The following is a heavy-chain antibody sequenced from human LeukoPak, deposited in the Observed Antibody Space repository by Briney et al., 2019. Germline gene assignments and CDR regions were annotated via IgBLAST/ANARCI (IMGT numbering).Heavy chain of an antibody. V-gene: IGHV3-53*01. CDR3: ARSRAYDSTYWYFDL. CDR1: GFTVSSNY. CDR2: IYSGGST. Sequence: PGGSLRLSCAASGFTVSSNYMSWVRQAPGKGLEWVSVIYSGGSTYYADSVKGRFTISRDNSKNTLYLQMNSLRAEDTAVYYCARSRAYDSTYWYFDLWGRGTLVTVSS. J-gene: IGHJ2*01. D-gene: IGHD3-22*01.